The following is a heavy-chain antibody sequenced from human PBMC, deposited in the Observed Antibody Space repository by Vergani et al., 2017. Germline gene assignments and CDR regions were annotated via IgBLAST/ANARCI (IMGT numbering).Heavy chain of an antibody. J-gene: IGHJ5*02. CDR2: IHYSGNT. Sequence: QVQLQESGPGLVKSSETLSLTCSVSFDSIRNLYCNWIRQPPGKGLEWIGSIHYSGNTNYNPSLKTRVTISVDTSKNQFSLTLTSVTAADTAVYYCASDTHSGQRADRWVQGIMVTVTS. CDR1: FDSIRNLY. D-gene: IGHD6-19*01. V-gene: IGHV4-59*11. CDR3: ASDTHSGQRADR.